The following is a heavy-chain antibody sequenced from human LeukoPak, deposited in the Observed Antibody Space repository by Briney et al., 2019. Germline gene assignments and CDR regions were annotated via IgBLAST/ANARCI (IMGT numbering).Heavy chain of an antibody. CDR2: ASGSGGST. V-gene: IGHV3-23*01. CDR3: AKGGGYSYATTFDY. D-gene: IGHD5-18*01. J-gene: IGHJ4*03. CDR1: GFTFSSYA. Sequence: PGGSLRLSCAASGFTFSSYAMNWVRQAPGKGLEWVSGASGSGGSTYYADSVKGRFTFSRDNSKNTLYLQMNSLRAEDTAVYYCAKGGGYSYATTFDYRGHGTLATASS.